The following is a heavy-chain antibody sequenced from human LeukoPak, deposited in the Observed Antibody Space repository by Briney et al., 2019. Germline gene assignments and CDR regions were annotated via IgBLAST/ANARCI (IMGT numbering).Heavy chain of an antibody. CDR2: INPNSGGT. D-gene: IGHD3-10*01. J-gene: IGHJ5*02. Sequence: ASVKVSCKASGYTFTGYYMHWVRQAPGQGLEWMGWINPNSGGTSYAQKFQGRVTMTRDTSISTAYMELSRLRSDDTAVYYCARQDGEDWFDPWGQGTLVTVSS. CDR1: GYTFTGYY. CDR3: ARQDGEDWFDP. V-gene: IGHV1-2*02.